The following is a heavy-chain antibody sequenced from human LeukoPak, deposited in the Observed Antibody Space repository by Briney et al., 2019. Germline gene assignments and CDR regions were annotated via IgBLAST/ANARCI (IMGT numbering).Heavy chain of an antibody. CDR1: GFSLSTAGVG. CDR2: IYWDGDK. J-gene: IGHJ1*01. V-gene: IGHV2-5*02. CDR3: VNRPPGTAAGVHYFQH. Sequence: SGPTLVNPTQTLTLTCTFSGFSLSTAGVGVGWIRQPPGKALEWLALIYWDGDKRYSPSLKDRLTITKDTSRNHVVLTMTNMDPVDRATYYCVNRPPGTAAGVHYFQHWGQGTLVTVSS. D-gene: IGHD6-13*01.